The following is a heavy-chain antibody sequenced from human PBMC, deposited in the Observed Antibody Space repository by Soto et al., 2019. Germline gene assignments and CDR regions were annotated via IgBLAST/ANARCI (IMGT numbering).Heavy chain of an antibody. V-gene: IGHV1-69*13. Sequence: SVKVSCKASGGTFSNYAINWVRQTPGQGLEWMGGFIPIFDAANYAQNFRGRVTITADESTSTAYMELSGLRSEDTAMYYCARKAESYGFDIWGQGTLVTVSS. CDR1: GGTFSNYA. CDR2: FIPIFDAA. J-gene: IGHJ3*02. CDR3: ARKAESYGFDI. D-gene: IGHD3-10*01.